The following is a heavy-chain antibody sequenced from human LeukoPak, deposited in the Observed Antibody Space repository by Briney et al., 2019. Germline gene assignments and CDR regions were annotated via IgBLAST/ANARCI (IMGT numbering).Heavy chain of an antibody. Sequence: SETLSLTCTVSGGSISSYYWSWIRQPPGKGLEWIGYIYYSGSTNYNPSLKSRVTISVDTSKNQFSLKLSSVTAADTAVYYCARVGRSGYADYWGQGTLVTVSS. CDR3: ARVGRSGYADY. D-gene: IGHD3-22*01. CDR2: IYYSGST. CDR1: GGSISSYY. V-gene: IGHV4-59*01. J-gene: IGHJ4*02.